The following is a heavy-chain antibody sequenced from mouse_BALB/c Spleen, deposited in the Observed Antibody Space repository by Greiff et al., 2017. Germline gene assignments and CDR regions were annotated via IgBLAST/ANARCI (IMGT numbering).Heavy chain of an antibody. J-gene: IGHJ1*01. CDR1: GFTFSDYY. Sequence: EVQLQQSGGGLVKPGGSLKLSCAASGFTFSDYYMYWVRQTPEKRLEWVATISDGGSYTYYPDSVKGRFTISRDNAKNNLYLQMSSLKSEDTAMYYCARGDGSSDWYFDVWGAGTTVTVSS. V-gene: IGHV5-4*02. CDR2: ISDGGSYT. CDR3: ARGDGSSDWYFDV. D-gene: IGHD1-1*01.